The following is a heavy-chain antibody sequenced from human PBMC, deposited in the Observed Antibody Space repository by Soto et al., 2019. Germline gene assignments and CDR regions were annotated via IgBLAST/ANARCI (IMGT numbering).Heavy chain of an antibody. CDR3: AYKPRLLDS. V-gene: IGHV3-7*01. Sequence: GGSLRLSCAASGFTFSISWMNWVRQAPGRGLEWVAYISSDGRETNYVDSVRGRFTISRDNAKNSLFLQMNSLRAEDTAVYYCAYKPRLLDSWGQGTLVTVSS. CDR1: GFTFSISW. D-gene: IGHD6-6*01. J-gene: IGHJ4*02. CDR2: ISSDGRET.